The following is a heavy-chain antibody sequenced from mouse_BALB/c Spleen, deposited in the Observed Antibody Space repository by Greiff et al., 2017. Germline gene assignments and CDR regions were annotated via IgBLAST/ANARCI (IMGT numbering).Heavy chain of an antibody. CDR2: ISSGGST. V-gene: IGHV5-6-5*01. CDR1: GFTFSSYA. J-gene: IGHJ3*01. D-gene: IGHD2-12*01. CDR3: ARLRQDWFAY. Sequence: EVQLVESGGGLVKPGGSLKLSCAASGFTFSSYAMSWVRQTPEKRLEWVASISSGGSTYYPDSVKGRFTISRDNARNILYLQMSSLRSEDTAMYYCARLRQDWFAYWGQGTLVTVSA.